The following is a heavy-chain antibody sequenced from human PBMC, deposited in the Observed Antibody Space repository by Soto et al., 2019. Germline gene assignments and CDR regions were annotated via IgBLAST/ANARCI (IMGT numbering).Heavy chain of an antibody. V-gene: IGHV3-66*01. J-gene: IGHJ6*01. CDR1: GFSVSSKY. D-gene: IGHD2-8*01. Sequence: EVQLVESGGDLVQPGGSLRLSCAASGFSVSSKYMSWVRQAPGKGLEWVSLIQSGGTTYYAGSVKGRFTISRDYSENTLFLQMNSLRVEDTAVYYCTRDDVHFNGDXYXXVPMDVWGXGTTVTVSA. CDR3: TRDDVHFNGDXYXXVPMDV. CDR2: IQSGGTT.